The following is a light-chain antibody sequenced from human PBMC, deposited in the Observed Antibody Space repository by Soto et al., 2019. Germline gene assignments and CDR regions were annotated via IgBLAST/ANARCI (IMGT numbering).Light chain of an antibody. V-gene: IGKV3-20*01. J-gene: IGKJ2*01. CDR3: PHYDSSTPYT. CDR2: AAS. Sequence: EIVLTQSPGTLSLSPGERATLSCRASRSFSSCYLAWYQHKVGQAPRLLIYAASTRANGIPDRFSGSGSATDFTLTISRLEHEDSEVYDCPHYDSSTPYTVRQETKLEIK. CDR1: RSFSSCY.